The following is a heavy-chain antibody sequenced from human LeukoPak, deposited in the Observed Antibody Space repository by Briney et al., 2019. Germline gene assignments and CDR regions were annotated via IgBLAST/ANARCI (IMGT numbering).Heavy chain of an antibody. CDR1: GGSFSGYY. CDR2: INHSGST. J-gene: IGHJ4*02. CDR3: ASLSYQLRSDY. V-gene: IGHV4-34*01. D-gene: IGHD2-2*01. Sequence: SETLSLTCAVYGGSFSGYYWSWIRQPPGKGLEWIGEINHSGSTNYNPSLKSRVTISVDTSKNQFSLKLSSVTAEDTAVYYCASLSYQLRSDYWGQGTLVTVSS.